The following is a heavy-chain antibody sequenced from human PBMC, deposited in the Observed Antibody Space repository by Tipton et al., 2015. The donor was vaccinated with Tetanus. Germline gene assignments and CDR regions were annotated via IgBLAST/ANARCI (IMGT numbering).Heavy chain of an antibody. CDR2: ISTTSNTI. D-gene: IGHD2-21*01. V-gene: IGHV3-48*01. CDR3: ARDPVLGIGTH. J-gene: IGHJ4*02. Sequence: SLRLSCIASGFALRSYSMHWVRQAPGKGLEWISYISTTSNTIYYADSVKGRFTISRDNAMNSVSLQMTSLRREDTAVYYCARDPVLGIGTHWGQGTLVTVSS. CDR1: GFALRSYS.